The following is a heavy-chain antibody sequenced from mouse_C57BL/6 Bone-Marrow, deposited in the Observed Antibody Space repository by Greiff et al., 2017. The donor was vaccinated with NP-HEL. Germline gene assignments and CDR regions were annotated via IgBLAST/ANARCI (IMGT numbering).Heavy chain of an antibody. CDR1: GYAFTNYL. CDR2: INPGSGGT. J-gene: IGHJ3*01. V-gene: IGHV1-54*01. CDR3: AEGKRSGPLAY. D-gene: IGHD3-2*02. Sequence: LVESGAELVRPGTSVKVSCKASGYAFTNYLIEWVKQRPGQGLEWIGVINPGSGGTNYNEKFKGKAILTADKSSSSAYMQLSRLTSEDSAVYFCAEGKRSGPLAYWGQGTLVTVSA.